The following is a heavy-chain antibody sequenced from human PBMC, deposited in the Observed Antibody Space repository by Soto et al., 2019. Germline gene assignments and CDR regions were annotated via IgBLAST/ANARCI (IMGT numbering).Heavy chain of an antibody. CDR3: ASSAGLRFLEWSNYYYYGMDV. CDR2: IIPILGTA. Sequence: SVKVSCKASGGTFSSYAISWVRQAPGQGLEWMGGIIPILGTANYAQKFQGRVTITADESTSTAYMELSSLRSEDTAVYYCASSAGLRFLEWSNYYYYGMDVWGQGTTVTVSS. J-gene: IGHJ6*02. V-gene: IGHV1-69*13. CDR1: GGTFSSYA. D-gene: IGHD3-3*01.